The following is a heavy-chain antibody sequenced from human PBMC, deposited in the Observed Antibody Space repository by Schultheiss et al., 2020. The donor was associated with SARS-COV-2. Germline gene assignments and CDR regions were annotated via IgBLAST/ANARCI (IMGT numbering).Heavy chain of an antibody. Sequence: SETLSLTCAVYGGSFSGYYWSWIRQPPGKGLEWIGSIYYSGSTYYNPSLKSRVTISVDTSKNQFSLKLSSVTAADTAVYYCASPTPDYYDSSGYYLAFYFDYWGQGTLVTVSS. D-gene: IGHD3-22*01. J-gene: IGHJ4*02. CDR1: GGSFSGYY. V-gene: IGHV4-34*01. CDR2: IYYSGST. CDR3: ASPTPDYYDSSGYYLAFYFDY.